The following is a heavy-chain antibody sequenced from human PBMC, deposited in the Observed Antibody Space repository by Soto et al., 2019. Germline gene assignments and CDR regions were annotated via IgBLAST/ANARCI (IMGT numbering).Heavy chain of an antibody. J-gene: IGHJ4*02. CDR1: GYTFTSYA. CDR3: ASTTVGGTYYSPSRFDY. V-gene: IGHV1-3*01. D-gene: IGHD3-10*01. CDR2: INAGNGNT. Sequence: GASVKVSCKASGYTFTSYAMHWVRQAPGQRLEWMGWINAGNGNTKYSQKFQGRVTITRDTSASTAYMELSSLRSEDTAVYYCASTTVGGTYYSPSRFDYWGQGTLVTVSS.